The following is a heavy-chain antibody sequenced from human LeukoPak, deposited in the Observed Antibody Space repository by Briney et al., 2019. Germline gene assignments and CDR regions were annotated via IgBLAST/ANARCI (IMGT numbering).Heavy chain of an antibody. Sequence: GGSLRLSCAASGFTFSSYGMHWVRQAPGKGLEWVAVISYDGSNKYYADSVKGRFTISRDNSKNTLYLQMSSLRAEDTAVYYCAKDIMITFGGVIGYYYYGMDVWGQGTLVTVSS. J-gene: IGHJ6*02. CDR2: ISYDGSNK. V-gene: IGHV3-30*18. CDR1: GFTFSSYG. CDR3: AKDIMITFGGVIGYYYYGMDV. D-gene: IGHD3-16*02.